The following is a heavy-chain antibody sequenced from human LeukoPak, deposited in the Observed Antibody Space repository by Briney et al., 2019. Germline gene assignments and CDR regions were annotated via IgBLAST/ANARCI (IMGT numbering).Heavy chain of an antibody. D-gene: IGHD3-10*01. Sequence: SETLSLTCTVSGGSISSSSYYWSWIRQPPGKGLEWIGYIYDSGSTNYNPSLKSRVTISVDTSKNQFSLKLSSATAADTAVYYCARGGSENYGKTFDYWGQGTLVTVSS. V-gene: IGHV4-61*01. CDR2: IYDSGST. J-gene: IGHJ4*02. CDR1: GGSISSSSYY. CDR3: ARGGSENYGKTFDY.